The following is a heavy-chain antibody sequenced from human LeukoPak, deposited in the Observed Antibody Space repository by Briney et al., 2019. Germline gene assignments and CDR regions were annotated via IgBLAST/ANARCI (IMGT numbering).Heavy chain of an antibody. J-gene: IGHJ4*02. CDR2: VSAYNGNT. CDR3: ARKDGYCSSTSCHLFDY. D-gene: IGHD2-2*01. CDR1: GYTFTSYG. V-gene: IGHV1-18*01. Sequence: ASVKVSCKASGYTFTSYGISWVRQAPGQGLEWMGWVSAYNGNTNYAQKLQGRVTMTTDTSTSTAYMELRSLRSDDTAVYYCARKDGYCSSTSCHLFDYWGQGTLVTVSS.